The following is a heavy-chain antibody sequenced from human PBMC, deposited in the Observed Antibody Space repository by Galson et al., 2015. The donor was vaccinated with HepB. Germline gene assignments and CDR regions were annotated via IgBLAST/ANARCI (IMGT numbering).Heavy chain of an antibody. CDR2: ISSSSSTI. D-gene: IGHD2-8*02. J-gene: IGHJ3*02. CDR3: ARDYDSTGRAFDI. Sequence: SLRLSCAASGFSFSIYTMNWVRQALGKGLDWVSYISSSSSTIYYADSVKGRFTIFRDNAKNSLYLQMNSLRAEDTAVYYCARDYDSTGRAFDIWGQGTLVTVSS. V-gene: IGHV3-48*01. CDR1: GFSFSIYT.